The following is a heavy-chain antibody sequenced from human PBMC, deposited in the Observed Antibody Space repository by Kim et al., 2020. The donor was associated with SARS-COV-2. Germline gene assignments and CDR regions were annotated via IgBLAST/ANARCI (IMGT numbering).Heavy chain of an antibody. D-gene: IGHD6-13*01. J-gene: IGHJ4*02. Sequence: NYNPSLKSRVTISVDTSKNQCSLKLSSGTAADTAVYYCASYSSSWSYFDYWGQGTLVTVSS. V-gene: IGHV4-4*09. CDR3: ASYSSSWSYFDY.